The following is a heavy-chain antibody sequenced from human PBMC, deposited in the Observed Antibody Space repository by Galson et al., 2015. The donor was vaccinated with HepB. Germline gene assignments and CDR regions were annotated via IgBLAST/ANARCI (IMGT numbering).Heavy chain of an antibody. CDR3: ARGSYDFWSGSTTDYYMDV. V-gene: IGHV4-61*01. J-gene: IGHJ6*03. D-gene: IGHD3-3*01. Sequence: TLSLTCTVSGDSVSSGTHYWSWIRQPPGKGLEWIGYIYYIRSTNYNPSLKSRVTISVDTSKNQFSLKLNSVTAADTAVYYCARGSYDFWSGSTTDYYMDVWGTGTTVTVSS. CDR2: IYYIRST. CDR1: GDSVSSGTHY.